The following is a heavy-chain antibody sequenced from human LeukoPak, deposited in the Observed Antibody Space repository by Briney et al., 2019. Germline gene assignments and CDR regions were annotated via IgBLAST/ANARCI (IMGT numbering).Heavy chain of an antibody. V-gene: IGHV4-59*01. CDR3: AGRSARYFDH. CDR1: GDSISSYY. CDR2: IFYSGST. Sequence: SETLSLTCTVSGDSISSYYWSWIRQPPGEGLQWIGYIFYSGSTNYNASLRSRVAISVDPSKNQFSLRLTSVTAADTAVYYCAGRSARYFDHWGQGALVTVSS. J-gene: IGHJ4*02. D-gene: IGHD1-26*01.